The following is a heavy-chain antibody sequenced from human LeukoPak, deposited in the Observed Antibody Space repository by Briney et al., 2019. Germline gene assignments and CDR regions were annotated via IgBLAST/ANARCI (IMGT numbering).Heavy chain of an antibody. J-gene: IGHJ4*02. Sequence: GGSLRLSCAASGFTFSDYYMSWIRQAPGKGLEWVSYISNIDDTRYYADSVKGRFTISRDNANNSLYLQMNSLRAEDTAVYYCARVWGSGSYPRPFDYWGQGTLVTVSS. CDR2: ISNIDDTR. V-gene: IGHV3-11*04. CDR1: GFTFSDYY. D-gene: IGHD3-10*01. CDR3: ARVWGSGSYPRPFDY.